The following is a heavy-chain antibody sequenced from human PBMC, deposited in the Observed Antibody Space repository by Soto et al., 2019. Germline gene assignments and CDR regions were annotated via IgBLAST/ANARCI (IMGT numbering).Heavy chain of an antibody. CDR1: GGTFSSYA. CDR3: ARDSITIFGVVTSDYYYGMDV. J-gene: IGHJ6*02. V-gene: IGHV1-69*13. Sequence: SVKVSCKASGGTFSSYAISWVRQAPGQGLEWMGGIIPIFGTANYAQKFQGRVTITADESTSTAYMELSSLRSEDTAVYYCARDSITIFGVVTSDYYYGMDVWGQGTTVTVSS. CDR2: IIPIFGTA. D-gene: IGHD3-3*01.